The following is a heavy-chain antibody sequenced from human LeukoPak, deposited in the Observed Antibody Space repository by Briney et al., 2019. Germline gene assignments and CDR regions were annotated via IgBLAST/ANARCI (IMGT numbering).Heavy chain of an antibody. Sequence: GGSLRLSCSASGXTFSSYGMHWVRQAPGKGPEYVSAISSNGGSTYYADSVKGRFTISRDNSKNTLYLQMSSLRAEDTAVYYCVKDWGYGDYFDYWGQGTLVTVSS. D-gene: IGHD4-17*01. CDR1: GXTFSSYG. V-gene: IGHV3-64D*09. J-gene: IGHJ4*02. CDR3: VKDWGYGDYFDY. CDR2: ISSNGGST.